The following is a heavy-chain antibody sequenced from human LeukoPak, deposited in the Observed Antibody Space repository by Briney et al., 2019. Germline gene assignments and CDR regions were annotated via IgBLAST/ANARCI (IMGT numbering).Heavy chain of an antibody. D-gene: IGHD3-10*01. Sequence: GASVKVSCKASGYTFTTYGISWVRQAPGQGLEWMGWISAYHGNTNYAQKLQGRLTMTIDTSTTTAYMELSSLRSDDTAVYYCARDSRPTFTWFGGGNWFDPWGQGTLVTVSS. CDR2: ISAYHGNT. CDR3: ARDSRPTFTWFGGGNWFDP. V-gene: IGHV1-18*04. CDR1: GYTFTTYG. J-gene: IGHJ5*02.